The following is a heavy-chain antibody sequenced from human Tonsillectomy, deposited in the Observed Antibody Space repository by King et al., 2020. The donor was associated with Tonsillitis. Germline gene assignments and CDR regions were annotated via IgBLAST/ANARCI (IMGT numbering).Heavy chain of an antibody. CDR2: IYYSGST. CDR3: ARDPTKVRGVNGAFDI. J-gene: IGHJ3*02. CDR1: GGSISSYY. D-gene: IGHD3-10*01. Sequence: QLQESGPGLVKPSETLSLTCTVSGGSISSYYWSWIRQPPGKGLEWIGYIYYSGSTNYNPSLKSRVTISVDTSKNQFSLKLSSVTAADTAVYYCARDPTKVRGVNGAFDIWGQRKMVTVPS. V-gene: IGHV4-59*01.